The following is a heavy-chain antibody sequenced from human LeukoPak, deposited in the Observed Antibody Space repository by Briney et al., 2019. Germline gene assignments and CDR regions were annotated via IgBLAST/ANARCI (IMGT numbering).Heavy chain of an antibody. CDR1: GGSISSYS. J-gene: IGHJ4*02. D-gene: IGHD3-9*01. V-gene: IGHV4-59*01. CDR2: IYYSGST. Sequence: KTSETLSLTCTASGGSISSYSWSWIRQPPGKGLEWIGYIYYSGSTNYNPSLKSRVTISVDTSKNQFSLKLSSVTAADTAVYYCARGILTGYSYYFDYWGQGTLVTVSS. CDR3: ARGILTGYSYYFDY.